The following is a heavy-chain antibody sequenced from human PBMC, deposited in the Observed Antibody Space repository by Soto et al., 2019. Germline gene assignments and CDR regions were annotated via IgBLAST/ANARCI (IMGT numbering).Heavy chain of an antibody. CDR2: IYPGDSDT. CDR1: GYRFTSYW. J-gene: IGHJ6*02. CDR3: ARSEPDYDFWSGYSYGMDV. V-gene: IGHV5-51*01. D-gene: IGHD3-3*01. Sequence: GESLKISCKGSGYRFTSYWIGWVRQMPGKGLEWMGIIYPGDSDTRYSPSFQGQVTISADKSISTAYLQWSSLKASDTAMYYCARSEPDYDFWSGYSYGMDVWGQGTTVTV.